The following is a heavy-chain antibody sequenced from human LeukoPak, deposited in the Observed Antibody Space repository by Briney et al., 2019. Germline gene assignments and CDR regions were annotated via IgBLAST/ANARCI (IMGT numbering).Heavy chain of an antibody. CDR2: IYHSGGT. V-gene: IGHV4-30-2*01. CDR3: ARDSPDFWSGYPKPYWYFDL. Sequence: SETLSLTCTVSGGSISSGGYYWSWIRQPPGKGLEWIGYIYHSGGTYYNPSLKSRVTISVDRSKNQFSLKLSSVTAADTAVYYCARDSPDFWSGYPKPYWYFDLWGRGTPVTVSS. J-gene: IGHJ2*01. D-gene: IGHD3-3*01. CDR1: GGSISSGGYY.